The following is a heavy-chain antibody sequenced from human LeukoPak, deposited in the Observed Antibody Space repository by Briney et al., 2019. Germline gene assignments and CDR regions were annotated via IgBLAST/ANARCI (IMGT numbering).Heavy chain of an antibody. CDR1: GGSIS. V-gene: IGHV4-59*13. CDR3: ARYCSGVSCYSRGLDF. D-gene: IGHD2-15*01. CDR2: IYYSGST. Sequence: SETLSLTCTVSGGSISRIRQPPGKGLEWIGYIYYSGSTSYNPSLKSRVTISVDTSKNQFSLRLSSVTAADTAVYFCARYCSGVSCYSRGLDFWGQGTLVTVSS. J-gene: IGHJ4*02.